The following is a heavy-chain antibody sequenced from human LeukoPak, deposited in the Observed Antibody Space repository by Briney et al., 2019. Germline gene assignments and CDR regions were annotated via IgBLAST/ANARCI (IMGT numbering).Heavy chain of an antibody. J-gene: IGHJ6*03. CDR3: ARDSPYYYGSGSATYYMDV. V-gene: IGHV4-59*01. Sequence: SETLSLTCTVSGGSISSYYWSWIRQPPGKGLEWIGYIFYTGSTNYNPSLKSRVTISVLTSKNQFSLKLSSVTAADTAVYYCARDSPYYYGSGSATYYMDVWGKGTTVTISS. CDR2: IFYTGST. CDR1: GGSISSYY. D-gene: IGHD3-10*01.